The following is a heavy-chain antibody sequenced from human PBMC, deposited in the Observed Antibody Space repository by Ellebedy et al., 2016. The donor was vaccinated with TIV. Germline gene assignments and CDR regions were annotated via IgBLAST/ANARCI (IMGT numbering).Heavy chain of an antibody. CDR2: LNEDGTKK. Sequence: GESLKISCAASGFTFSTSWMTWVRQAPGQGLEWVANLNEDGTKKYYVDSVKGRFTISRDNAKDSLYLQMSSLRADDTAVYYCGRDMISWGQGTLAIVSS. CDR3: GRDMIS. V-gene: IGHV3-7*03. J-gene: IGHJ5*02. D-gene: IGHD3/OR15-3a*01. CDR1: GFTFSTSW.